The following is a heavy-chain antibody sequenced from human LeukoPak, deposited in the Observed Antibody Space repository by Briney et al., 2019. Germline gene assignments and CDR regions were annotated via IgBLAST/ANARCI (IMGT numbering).Heavy chain of an antibody. CDR3: AREIMVSREWYFDL. Sequence: PGGSLRLSCAASGFTFSSYGMHWVRQAPGKGLEWVAFIRYDGSNKYYADSVKGRFTISRDNAKSTLYLQMNSLRVEDTAVYFCAREIMVSREWYFDLWGRGTLVTVAS. V-gene: IGHV3-30*02. CDR1: GFTFSSYG. CDR2: IRYDGSNK. D-gene: IGHD2-21*01. J-gene: IGHJ2*01.